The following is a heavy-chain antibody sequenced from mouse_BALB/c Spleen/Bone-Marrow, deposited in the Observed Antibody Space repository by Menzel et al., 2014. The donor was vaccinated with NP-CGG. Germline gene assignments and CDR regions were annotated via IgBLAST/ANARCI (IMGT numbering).Heavy chain of an antibody. J-gene: IGHJ1*01. CDR2: LNNNGGST. V-gene: IGHV5-6-3*01. CDR3: ARVYGWYFDV. CDR1: GFTFSSYG. Sequence: EVMLVESGGGLVQPGGSLKLSCVASGFTFSSYGMSWVRQTPDKRLELVATLNNNGGSTYYPDSVKGQFTISRDNAKNTLYLQMSSLKSEDTAMYYCARVYGWYFDVWGAGTTVTVSS. D-gene: IGHD1-1*01.